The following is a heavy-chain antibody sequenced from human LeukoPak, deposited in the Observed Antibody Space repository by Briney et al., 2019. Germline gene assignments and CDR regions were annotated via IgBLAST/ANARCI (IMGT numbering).Heavy chain of an antibody. Sequence: QPGESLRLSCAASGFTLSTYWMSWVRQAPGKGQEWVANINRDGSGKYYVDSVRGRFTISRDNAKNSLYLQMNSLRAEDTAVYYCARVQTGTTNWFDPWGQGTLVTVSS. CDR1: GFTLSTYW. D-gene: IGHD1-1*01. CDR3: ARVQTGTTNWFDP. V-gene: IGHV3-7*04. J-gene: IGHJ5*02. CDR2: INRDGSGK.